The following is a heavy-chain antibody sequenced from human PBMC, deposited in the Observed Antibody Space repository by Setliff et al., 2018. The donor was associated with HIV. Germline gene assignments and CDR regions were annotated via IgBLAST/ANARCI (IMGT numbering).Heavy chain of an antibody. CDR3: AATYCRGGGRDCPQMYDY. J-gene: IGHJ4*02. V-gene: IGHV4-34*12. CDR2: IFHSGST. Sequence: SETLSLTCAVYGASFSDYYWSWIRQPPGKGLEWIGEIFHSGSTTYNPSLKSRVTISVDMSKNQFSLNLSSVTAADSAIYYCAATYCRGGGRDCPQMYDYWGQGSLVTVSS. CDR1: GASFSDYY. D-gene: IGHD2-15*01.